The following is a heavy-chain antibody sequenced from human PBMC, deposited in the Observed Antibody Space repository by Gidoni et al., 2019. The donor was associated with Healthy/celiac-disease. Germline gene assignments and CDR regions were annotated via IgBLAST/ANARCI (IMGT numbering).Heavy chain of an antibody. Sequence: QVQLVQSGAEVKKPGSSVKVSCKASGGTFSSYAISWVRQAPGQGLEWMGGIIPIFGTANYAQKFQGRVTITADESTSTAYMELSSLRSEDTAVYYCARELGPSGYGDRNNWFDPWGQGTLVTVSS. CDR3: ARELGPSGYGDRNNWFDP. D-gene: IGHD4-17*01. CDR1: GGTFSSYA. J-gene: IGHJ5*02. V-gene: IGHV1-69*01. CDR2: IIPIFGTA.